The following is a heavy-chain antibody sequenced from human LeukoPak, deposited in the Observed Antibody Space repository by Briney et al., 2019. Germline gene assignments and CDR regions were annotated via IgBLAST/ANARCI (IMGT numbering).Heavy chain of an antibody. CDR3: ARGRDDYGDRDAFDI. CDR1: GYTFTSYD. J-gene: IGHJ3*02. D-gene: IGHD4-17*01. CDR2: MNPNSGNT. Sequence: ASVKVSCKASGYTFTSYDINWVRQAPGQGLEWMGWMNPNSGNTVYAQKFQGRVTMTRNTSISTAYMELSSLRSEDTAVYYCARGRDDYGDRDAFDIWGQGTMVTVSS. V-gene: IGHV1-8*01.